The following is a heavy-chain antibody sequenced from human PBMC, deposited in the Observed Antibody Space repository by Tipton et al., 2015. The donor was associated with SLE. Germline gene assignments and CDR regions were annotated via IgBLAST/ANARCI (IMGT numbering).Heavy chain of an antibody. Sequence: TLSLTCTVSGGSISSYYWSWIRQPAGKGLEWIGRIYTRGSTNYNPSLKSRVTMSVDTSKNQFSLKLSSVTAADTAVYYCARDFQSPSLYSSSSEVNWFDPWGQGTLVTVSS. D-gene: IGHD6-13*01. CDR1: GGSISSYY. J-gene: IGHJ5*02. CDR3: ARDFQSPSLYSSSSEVNWFDP. V-gene: IGHV4-4*07. CDR2: IYTRGST.